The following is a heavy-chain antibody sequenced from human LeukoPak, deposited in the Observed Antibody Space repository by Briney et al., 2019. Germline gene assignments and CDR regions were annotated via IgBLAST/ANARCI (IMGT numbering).Heavy chain of an antibody. CDR3: ARVYGSGSYPFDY. Sequence: SETLSLTCAVSGGSISSGGYSWSWIRQPPGKGLEWIGYIYHSGSTYYNPSLKSRVTISVDRSKNQFSLKLSSVTAADTAVYYCARVYGSGSYPFDYWGQGTLVTVSS. V-gene: IGHV4-30-2*01. J-gene: IGHJ4*02. D-gene: IGHD3-10*01. CDR2: IYHSGST. CDR1: GGSISSGGYS.